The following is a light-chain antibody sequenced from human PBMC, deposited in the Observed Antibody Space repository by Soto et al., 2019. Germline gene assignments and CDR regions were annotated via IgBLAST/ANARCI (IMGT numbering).Light chain of an antibody. Sequence: QSVLTQPPSVSGSPGQSVTISCTGTSSDVGSYVSWYQQPPGTAPKLMIYEVSNRPSGVPDRFSGSKSGNTASLTISGLQTEDEADYYCSSYTSTNTLVFGGGTKVTVL. CDR3: SSYTSTNTLV. CDR1: SSDVGSY. CDR2: EVS. V-gene: IGLV2-18*02. J-gene: IGLJ2*01.